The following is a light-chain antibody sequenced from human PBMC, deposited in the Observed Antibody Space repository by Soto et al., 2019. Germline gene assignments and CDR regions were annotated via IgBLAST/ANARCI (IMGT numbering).Light chain of an antibody. V-gene: IGKV3-15*01. Sequence: EIVLSQSPATLCLSPGERATLSCRASQSVSRNLAWFQQKPGQAPRLLIYGASTRDTGIPARFSGSGSGTEFTLTISSLQSEDFAVYHCQQYNKWPPTFGQGTKVDIK. CDR3: QQYNKWPPT. J-gene: IGKJ1*01. CDR1: QSVSRN. CDR2: GAS.